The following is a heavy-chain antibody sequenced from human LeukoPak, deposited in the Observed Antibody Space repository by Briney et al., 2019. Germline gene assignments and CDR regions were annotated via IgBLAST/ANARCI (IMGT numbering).Heavy chain of an antibody. J-gene: IGHJ4*02. CDR3: ARDSPIDHRMATIVPRWEYYFDY. V-gene: IGHV1-69*13. D-gene: IGHD5-24*01. Sequence: ASVKVSCKASGGTFSSYAISWVRQAPGQGLEWMGGIIPIFGTANYAQKFQGRVTITADESTGTAYMELSSLRSEDTAVYYCARDSPIDHRMATIVPRWEYYFDYWGQGTLVTVSS. CDR2: IIPIFGTA. CDR1: GGTFSSYA.